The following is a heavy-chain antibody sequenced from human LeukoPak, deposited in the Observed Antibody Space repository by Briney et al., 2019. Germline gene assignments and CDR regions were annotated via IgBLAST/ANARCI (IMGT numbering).Heavy chain of an antibody. V-gene: IGHV3-23*01. D-gene: IGHD6-19*01. CDR1: GFTFNSYA. CDR2: ICGSGGCT. J-gene: IGHJ4*02. CDR3: AKTTVGYSSGRYPGWPADC. Sequence: GGSLRLSCEASGFTFNSYAIYWVRQAPGKGLEWVSGICGSGGCTYYADSVKGRFTISRDNSKNTVYLQMNSLTADDTAVYYCAKTTVGYSSGRYPGWPADCWGQGTLVTVSS.